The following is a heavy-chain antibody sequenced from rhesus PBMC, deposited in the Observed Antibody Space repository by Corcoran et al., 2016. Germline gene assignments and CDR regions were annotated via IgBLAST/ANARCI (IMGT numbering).Heavy chain of an antibody. V-gene: IGHV4-73*01. J-gene: IGHJ6*01. CDR3: ARVPYYEDDYGYSYGLDS. CDR2: ISGNGGNT. D-gene: IGHD3-9*01. CDR1: GGSISGYYY. Sequence: QVKLHQWGEGLLKPSETLSLTCAVYGGSISGYYYWSWIRPSPGTGLESVGYISGNGGNTNYNPVLRKRVTVSKDTTKKQFSLKVRSMTAADTAVYYCARVPYYEDDYGYSYGLDSWGQGVVVTVSS.